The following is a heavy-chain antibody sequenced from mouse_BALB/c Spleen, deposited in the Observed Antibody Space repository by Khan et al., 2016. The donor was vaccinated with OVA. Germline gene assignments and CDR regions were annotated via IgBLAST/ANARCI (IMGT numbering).Heavy chain of an antibody. V-gene: IGHV5-4*02. J-gene: IGHJ3*01. CDR1: GFTFSDYY. D-gene: IGHD1-1*02. CDR3: ARAGYGGFAY. Sequence: EVELVESGGGLVKPGGSLKLSCAASGFTFSDYYMYWVRQTPEKRLEWVATISDGGSNTYYPDSVKGRFTISRDNAKNNLYLQMNSLKSEDTAMYFFARAGYGGFAYWGQGTLVTVSA. CDR2: ISDGGSNT.